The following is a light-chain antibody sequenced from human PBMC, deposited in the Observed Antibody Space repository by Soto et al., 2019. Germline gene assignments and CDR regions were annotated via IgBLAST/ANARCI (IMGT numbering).Light chain of an antibody. CDR1: SSDIGAYNY. Sequence: QSVLTQPASVSGSPGQSITISCTGTSSDIGAYNYVSWYQQYPGRAPKLMIYEVNNRPSGVSNRFSGSKSGNTASLTISGLQAEDVADYYCSSFTTSSTSGVGAGTKVTVL. CDR2: EVN. J-gene: IGLJ1*01. V-gene: IGLV2-14*01. CDR3: SSFTTSSTSG.